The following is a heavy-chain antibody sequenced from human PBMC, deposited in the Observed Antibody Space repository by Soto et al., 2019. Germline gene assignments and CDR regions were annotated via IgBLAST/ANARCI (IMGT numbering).Heavy chain of an antibody. D-gene: IGHD6-13*01. CDR2: INPNSGGT. J-gene: IGHJ3*02. Sequence: EASVKVSCKASGYTFTGYYMHWVRQAPGQGLEWMGWINPNSGGTNYAQKFQGWVTMTRDTSISTAYMELSRLRSDDTAVYYCAREDPAGSMARAFDIWGQGTMVTVSS. V-gene: IGHV1-2*04. CDR1: GYTFTGYY. CDR3: AREDPAGSMARAFDI.